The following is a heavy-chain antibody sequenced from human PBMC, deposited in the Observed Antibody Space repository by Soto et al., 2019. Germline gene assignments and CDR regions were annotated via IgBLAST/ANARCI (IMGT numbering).Heavy chain of an antibody. CDR3: ARDADYGGSRGGMDV. D-gene: IGHD4-17*01. V-gene: IGHV4-31*03. CDR2: IYYSGST. J-gene: IGHJ6*02. CDR1: GGSVNNANYF. Sequence: QVRLEESGPGLVKPSETLSLICSVSGGSVNNANYFWNWIRHHPENGLEWIGYIYYSGSTRYNPSFKSRVTLSIDTSKNQFSLILNSVTVADTAVYFCARDADYGGSRGGMDVWGRGTTVTVSS.